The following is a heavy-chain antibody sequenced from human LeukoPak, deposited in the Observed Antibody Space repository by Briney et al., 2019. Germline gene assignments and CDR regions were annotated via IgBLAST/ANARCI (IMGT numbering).Heavy chain of an antibody. CDR2: IKHDSSEK. CDR3: ARGRSMDF. D-gene: IGHD2-2*01. Sequence: GGSLRLSCAAAGFIFRSNWMTWVRQAPGKGLEWVANIKHDSSEKYSVDSVKGRFTISRDNAKMILYLQLNSLRAEDTAVYFCARGRSMDFWGQGTLVTVSS. V-gene: IGHV3-7*04. J-gene: IGHJ4*02. CDR1: GFIFRSNW.